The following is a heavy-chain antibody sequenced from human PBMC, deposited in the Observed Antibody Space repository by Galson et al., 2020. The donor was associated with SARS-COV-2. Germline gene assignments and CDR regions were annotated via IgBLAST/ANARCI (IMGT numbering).Heavy chain of an antibody. D-gene: IGHD6-6*01. CDR3: ARIGEYSSSSNWFDP. CDR2: IFSDDNT. V-gene: IGHV3-53*01. J-gene: IGHJ5*02. CDR1: GFSVSSNY. Sequence: GGYLRLSCAASGFSVSSNYMSWVRQAPGKGLEWVSVIFSDDNTYYADSVRGRFTISRDNSKNTLYLQMNSLRAEDTAVYYCARIGEYSSSSNWFDPWGQGTLVTVSS.